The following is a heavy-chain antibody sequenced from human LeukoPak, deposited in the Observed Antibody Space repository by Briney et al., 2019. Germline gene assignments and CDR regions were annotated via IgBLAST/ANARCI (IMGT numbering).Heavy chain of an antibody. V-gene: IGHV3-7*01. Sequence: GGSLRLPCAASGFTFSSYWMSWVRQAPGKGLEWVANIKQDGSEKYYVDSVKGRFTISRDNAKNSLYLQMNSLRAEDTAVYYCARIRDGYNRDAFDIWGQGTMVTVSS. D-gene: IGHD5-24*01. J-gene: IGHJ3*02. CDR2: IKQDGSEK. CDR1: GFTFSSYW. CDR3: ARIRDGYNRDAFDI.